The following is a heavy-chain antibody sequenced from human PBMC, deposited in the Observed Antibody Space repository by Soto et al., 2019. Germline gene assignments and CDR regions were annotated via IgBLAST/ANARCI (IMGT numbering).Heavy chain of an antibody. CDR2: INIDETEK. CDR3: ASNRGWAMIDY. J-gene: IGHJ4*02. V-gene: IGHV3-7*01. D-gene: IGHD6-19*01. CDR1: GFTFTHYW. Sequence: EVQLVESGGALVQPGGSLRLSCASSGFTFTHYWMNWVRQAPGKGLEWVANINIDETEKYYGDSVKARFTISRDNAKNALYLHMDSLRDENMAVSYCASNRGWAMIDYWGQGTLVTVSS.